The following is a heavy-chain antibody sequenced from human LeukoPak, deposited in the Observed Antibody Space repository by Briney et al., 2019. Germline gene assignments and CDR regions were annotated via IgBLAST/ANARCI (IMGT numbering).Heavy chain of an antibody. D-gene: IGHD3-22*01. CDR1: GLSFSSHG. CDR2: IGYDGSNI. Sequence: PGGSLRLSCAASGLSFSSHGMHWVRQAPGKGLEWVAVIGYDGSNIYYADSVKGRFTISRDNSKNTLYLQMNSLRAEDTALYYCARARNDYDSNGFSVLDYWGQGTLVTVSS. V-gene: IGHV3-33*01. J-gene: IGHJ4*02. CDR3: ARARNDYDSNGFSVLDY.